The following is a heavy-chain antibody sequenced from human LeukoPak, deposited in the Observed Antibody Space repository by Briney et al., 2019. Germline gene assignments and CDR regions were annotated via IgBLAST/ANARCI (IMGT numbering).Heavy chain of an antibody. CDR3: ATVDSEDFFDY. CDR2: FYHDETT. CDR1: GYSVSRALY. Sequence: PSETLSLTCTVSGYSVSRALYWGWIRQPPGKGLEWVGSFYHDETTYYNPSLKSRVTLSVDTSKRQFYLVMYSVTAADTAVYYCATVDSEDFFDYWGRGALVTVSS. V-gene: IGHV4-38-2*02. J-gene: IGHJ4*02. D-gene: IGHD3-9*01.